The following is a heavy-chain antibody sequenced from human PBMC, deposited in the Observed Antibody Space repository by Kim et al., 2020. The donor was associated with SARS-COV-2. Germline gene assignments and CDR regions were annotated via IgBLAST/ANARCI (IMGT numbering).Heavy chain of an antibody. V-gene: IGHV6-1*01. D-gene: IGHD6-13*01. Sequence: SQTLSLTCAISGDSVSSNSAAWNWIRQSPSRGLEWLGRTYYRSKWYNDYAVSVKSRITINPDTSKNQFSLQLNSVTPEDTAVYYCAVSSSSWYGENFDYWGQGTLVTVSS. CDR1: GDSVSSNSAA. J-gene: IGHJ4*02. CDR3: AVSSSSWYGENFDY. CDR2: TYYRSKWYN.